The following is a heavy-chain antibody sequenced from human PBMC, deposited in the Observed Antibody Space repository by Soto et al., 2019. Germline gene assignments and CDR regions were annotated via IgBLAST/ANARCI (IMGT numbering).Heavy chain of an antibody. CDR1: GFTFSSSG. D-gene: IGHD5-18*01. J-gene: IGHJ5*02. CDR3: AKRGYGRYNWFYP. V-gene: IGHV3-30*18. Sequence: GGSLRLSCAASGFTFSSSGMHWVRQAQGKGLEWVAVISYDGSNKYYADSMKGRFTISRDNSKNTLYLQMNSLRAEDTAVFYCAKRGYGRYNWFYPWGQGTLVTVSS. CDR2: ISYDGSNK.